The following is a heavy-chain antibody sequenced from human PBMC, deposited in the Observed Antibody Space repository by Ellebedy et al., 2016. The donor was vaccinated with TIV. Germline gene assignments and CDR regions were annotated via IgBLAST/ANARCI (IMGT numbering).Heavy chain of an antibody. Sequence: MPSETLSLTCSVSGSSLTDYYWSWIRQSPREGLEWIGNVYHTGTTIYNPYLQRRVTISVDTSKNQFSLKLTSVTAADTAVYYCTRTVQLTFYMNVWGRGTSVTV. CDR1: GSSLTDYY. CDR3: TRTVQLTFYMNV. CDR2: VYHTGTT. V-gene: IGHV4-59*08. D-gene: IGHD3-9*01. J-gene: IGHJ6*03.